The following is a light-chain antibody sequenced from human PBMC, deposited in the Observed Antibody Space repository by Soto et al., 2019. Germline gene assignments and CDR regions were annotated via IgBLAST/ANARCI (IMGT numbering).Light chain of an antibody. J-gene: IGKJ1*01. CDR1: QTISSW. V-gene: IGKV1-5*03. CDR3: QQYNSYSHT. CDR2: KAS. Sequence: DIQMTQSPSTLSVSVVDRVTITFRASQTISSWLAWYQQKPGKAPKLLIYKASTLKSGVPSRFSGSGSGTEFTLTISSLQPDDFATYYCQQYNSYSHTFGQGTKVDIK.